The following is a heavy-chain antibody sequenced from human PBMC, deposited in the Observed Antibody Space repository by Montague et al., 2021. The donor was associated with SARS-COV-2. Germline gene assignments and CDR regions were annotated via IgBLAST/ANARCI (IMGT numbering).Heavy chain of an antibody. CDR1: GSWNSTED. D-gene: IGHD3-10*01. Sequence: SETLSLTCSIPGSWNSTEDWKSTRLPPSHQKEWNADISYNRATNYNPSLTSRVTMSLDTSKNQVSLKVSSVTATDTAVYYCARHERFDYYYVMDVWGRGTTVTVSS. CDR3: ARHERFDYYYVMDV. CDR2: ISYNRAT. V-gene: IGHV4-59*08. J-gene: IGHJ6*02.